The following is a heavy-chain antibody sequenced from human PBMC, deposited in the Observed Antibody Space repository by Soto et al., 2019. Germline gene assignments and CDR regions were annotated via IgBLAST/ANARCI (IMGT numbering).Heavy chain of an antibody. CDR3: ARAQSRITIFGVVITGFDP. D-gene: IGHD3-3*01. CDR2: IYHSGST. V-gene: IGHV4-30-2*01. Sequence: SETLSLTCAVSGGSISSGGYSWSWIRQPPGKGLEWIEYIYHSGSTYYNPSLKSRVTISVDRSKNQFSLKLSSVTAADTAVYYCARAQSRITIFGVVITGFDPWGQGTLVTVSS. J-gene: IGHJ5*02. CDR1: GGSISSGGYS.